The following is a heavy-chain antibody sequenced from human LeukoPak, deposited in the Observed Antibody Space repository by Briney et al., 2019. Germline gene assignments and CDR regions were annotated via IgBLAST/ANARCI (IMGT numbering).Heavy chain of an antibody. CDR1: GYSFTNYW. CDR3: SRSPKTSGCSSCFDCFDC. V-gene: IGHV5-51*01. Sequence: GESLKSSCKGSGYSFTNYWIGWVRQMPAKGLAWRGFISTGDSETRSNPSFQGELTISADKSISTAYLQWISLNASETDISDCSRSPKTSGCSSCFDCFDCWGQGTLVTASS. CDR2: ISTGDSET. J-gene: IGHJ4*02. D-gene: IGHD6-19*01.